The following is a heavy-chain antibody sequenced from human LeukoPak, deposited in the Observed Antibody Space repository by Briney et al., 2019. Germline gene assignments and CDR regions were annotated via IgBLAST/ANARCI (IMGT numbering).Heavy chain of an antibody. D-gene: IGHD1-26*01. J-gene: IGHJ6*03. V-gene: IGHV4-4*07. CDR2: AYSGVNA. Sequence: SETLSLTCTVSGDSMHSYYWTWIRQSPEKGLEWIGRAYSGVNAYYNPSLQSRVTISVDKSNNQFSLDLTSVTAADTALYYCAREKSGTLTRAYYYIDVWGKGITVTVSS. CDR3: AREKSGTLTRAYYYIDV. CDR1: GDSMHSYY.